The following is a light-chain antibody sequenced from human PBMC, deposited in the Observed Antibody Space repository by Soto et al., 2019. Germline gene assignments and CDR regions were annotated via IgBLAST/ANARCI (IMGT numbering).Light chain of an antibody. CDR2: EVS. CDR1: SSDFGGYNY. J-gene: IGLJ1*01. Sequence: QSVLTQPPSASESPVQAVTISCTRTSSDFGGYNYVSWYQQHPGKAPKLMIYEVSKRPSGVPDRFSGSKSGNTASLTVSGLQAEDEADYYCSSYAGSNNLNVFGTGTKVTVL. V-gene: IGLV2-8*01. CDR3: SSYAGSNNLNV.